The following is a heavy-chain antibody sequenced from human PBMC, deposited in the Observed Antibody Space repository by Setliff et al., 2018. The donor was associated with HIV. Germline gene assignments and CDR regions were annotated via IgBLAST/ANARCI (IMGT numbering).Heavy chain of an antibody. CDR2: IYTGGRT. V-gene: IGHV4-4*07. J-gene: IGHJ6*02. CDR3: ARIFGDQGYYYGMDV. CDR1: DDSISSNY. Sequence: SETLSLTCTVSDDSISSNYWSWIRQSAGKGLEWVGRIYTGGRTNYNPSLKGRVTMSVDTSKNQFSLNLSSVTAADTAVYYCARIFGDQGYYYGMDVWGQGTTVT. D-gene: IGHD3-3*01.